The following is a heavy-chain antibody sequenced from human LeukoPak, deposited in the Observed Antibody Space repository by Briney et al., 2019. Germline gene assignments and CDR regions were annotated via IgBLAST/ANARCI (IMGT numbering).Heavy chain of an antibody. CDR2: ISSSGGRT. Sequence: PGGSLRLSCAASGFTFSTYPMTWVRQAPGKGLEWVSGISSSGGRTYSADSVKGRFTISRDNSKNTLYLQMDSLRAEDTAVYYCAKPPYSYGPTLYMDVWGQGTTVTVSS. D-gene: IGHD5-18*01. CDR1: GFTFSTYP. V-gene: IGHV3-23*01. J-gene: IGHJ6*02. CDR3: AKPPYSYGPTLYMDV.